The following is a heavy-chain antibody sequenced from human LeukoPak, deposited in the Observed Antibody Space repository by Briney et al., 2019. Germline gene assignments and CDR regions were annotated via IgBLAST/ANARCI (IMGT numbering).Heavy chain of an antibody. CDR3: ARGHWYFDL. J-gene: IGHJ2*01. CDR1: GYPISSGYY. CDR2: IYHSGST. V-gene: IGHV4-38-2*02. Sequence: PSETLSLTCTVSGYPISSGYYWGWIRQPPGKGLEWIGSIYHSGSTYYNPSLKSRVTISVDTSKNQFSLKLSSVTAADTAVYYCARGHWYFDLWGRGTLVTVSS.